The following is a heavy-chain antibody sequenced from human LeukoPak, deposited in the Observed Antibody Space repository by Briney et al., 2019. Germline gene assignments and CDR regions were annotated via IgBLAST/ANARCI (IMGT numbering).Heavy chain of an antibody. CDR1: GFTLSSYE. CDR3: AKDVVPFDY. CDR2: ISGSGGST. J-gene: IGHJ4*02. V-gene: IGHV3-23*01. D-gene: IGHD2-21*01. Sequence: GGSLRLSCTASGFTLSSYEMSWIRQAPGKGLEWVSGISGSGGSTYYADSVKGRFTISRDNSKNTLYLQMNSLRAEDTAVYYCAKDVVPFDYWGQGTLVTVSS.